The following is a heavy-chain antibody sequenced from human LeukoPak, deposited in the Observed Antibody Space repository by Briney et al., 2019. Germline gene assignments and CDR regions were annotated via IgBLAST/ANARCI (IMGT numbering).Heavy chain of an antibody. CDR3: ARSQGGSNYDY. CDR1: GYIFINYW. J-gene: IGHJ4*02. V-gene: IGHV5-51*01. CDR2: IYPGDSDT. D-gene: IGHD5-24*01. Sequence: GESLKISCKGSGYIFINYWIGWVRQLPGKGLEWMGVIYPGDSDTRYSPSFQGQVTISADRSISTAYLHWSSLKASDTAMYYCARSQGGSNYDYWGQGTLVTVSS.